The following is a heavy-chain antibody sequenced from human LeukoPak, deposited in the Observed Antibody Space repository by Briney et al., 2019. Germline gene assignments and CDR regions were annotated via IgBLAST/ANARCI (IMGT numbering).Heavy chain of an antibody. CDR1: GFTFSTFS. V-gene: IGHV3-30*04. CDR2: ILHDGSTQ. CDR3: ARVDCRSTSCSPFDY. Sequence: GGSLRLSWAASGFTFSTFSMHWVRQAPGKGLEWGAVILHDGSTQYYADSVRGRFTASRDNSKDPLYLKMNSLRVEDTAVYYCARVDCRSTSCSPFDYWGQGTLVTVSS. J-gene: IGHJ4*02. D-gene: IGHD2-2*01.